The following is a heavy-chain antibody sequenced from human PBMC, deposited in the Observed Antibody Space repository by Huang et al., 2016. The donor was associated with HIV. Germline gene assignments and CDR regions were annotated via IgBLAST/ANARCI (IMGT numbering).Heavy chain of an antibody. CDR2: INSDGSST. V-gene: IGHV3-74*01. D-gene: IGHD3-22*01. Sequence: EVQLVESGGGLVQPGGSLRLSCAASGFSISSYWMHWVRHAPGKGLVWVSRINSDGSSTSDADSVKGRFTISRDNAKNTLYLQMNSLRAEDTAVYYCARDPRIQSWLNFFDYWGQGTLVSVSS. J-gene: IGHJ4*02. CDR1: GFSISSYW. CDR3: ARDPRIQSWLNFFDY.